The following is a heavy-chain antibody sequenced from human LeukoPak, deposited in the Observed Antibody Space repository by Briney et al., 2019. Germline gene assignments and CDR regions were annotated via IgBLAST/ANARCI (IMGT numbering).Heavy chain of an antibody. CDR3: ARSGYYHNFDY. J-gene: IGHJ4*02. Sequence: GGSLRLSCAASELTLSSYWMHWVRHVPGKGLVWVSRINSDGSNTNYADSVKGRFTISRDNAKNTLYLQMNSLRAEDTAVYYCARSGYYHNFDYWGQGTLVTVSS. CDR2: INSDGSNT. V-gene: IGHV3-74*01. CDR1: ELTLSSYW. D-gene: IGHD3-22*01.